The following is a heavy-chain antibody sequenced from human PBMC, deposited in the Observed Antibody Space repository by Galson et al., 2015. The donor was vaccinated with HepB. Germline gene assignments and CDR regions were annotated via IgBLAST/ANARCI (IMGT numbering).Heavy chain of an antibody. J-gene: IGHJ6*02. CDR3: VCRSDWEIKYYVMDV. V-gene: IGHV1-2*02. CDR2: INPNSGGT. Sequence: SVKVSCKASGYTFTDFYIHWVRQAPGQGLEWMGWINPNSGGTHYAQNFQGRVTLTRDTSVSTAYMELSRLRSYDTAVYYCVCRSDWEIKYYVMDVWGQGTTVTVSS. D-gene: IGHD6-19*01. CDR1: GYTFTDFY.